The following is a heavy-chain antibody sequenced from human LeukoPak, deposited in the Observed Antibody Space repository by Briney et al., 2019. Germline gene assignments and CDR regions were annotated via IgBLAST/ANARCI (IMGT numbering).Heavy chain of an antibody. CDR2: IYYSGST. CDR1: GGSISSYY. J-gene: IGHJ6*03. V-gene: IGHV4-59*01. D-gene: IGHD4-17*01. CDR3: AGGCYGDYIPYYYYYMDV. Sequence: SETLSLTCTVSGGSISSYYWSWIRQPPGKGLEWIGYIYYSGSTNYNPSLKSRVTISVDTSKNQFSLKLSSVTAADTAVYYCAGGCYGDYIPYYYYYMDVWGKGTTATISS.